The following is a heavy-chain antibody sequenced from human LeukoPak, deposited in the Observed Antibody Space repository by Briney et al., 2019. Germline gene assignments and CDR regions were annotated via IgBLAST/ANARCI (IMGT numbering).Heavy chain of an antibody. J-gene: IGHJ5*02. CDR1: GFTFDDYA. CDR2: ISGSGGST. CDR3: ANSPGITLFDP. D-gene: IGHD3-3*01. V-gene: IGHV3-23*01. Sequence: GRSLRLSCATSGFTFDDYAMHWVRQAPGKGLGWVSGISGSGGSTYYADSVKGRFTISRDNSKNTLYLQMNSLRAEDTAVYYCANSPGITLFDPWGQGTLVTVSS.